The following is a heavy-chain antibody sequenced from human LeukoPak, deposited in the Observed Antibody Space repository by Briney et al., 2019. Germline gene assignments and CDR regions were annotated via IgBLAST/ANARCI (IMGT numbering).Heavy chain of an antibody. Sequence: GASVKVSCKASGYTFTGYYMHWVRQAPGQGLEWMGWINPNSGGTNYAQKFQGRVTMTRDTSISTAYMELSRLRSDDTAVYYCAVRSRYFDWLSYAFDIWGQGTMVTVSS. CDR2: INPNSGGT. J-gene: IGHJ3*02. CDR3: AVRSRYFDWLSYAFDI. CDR1: GYTFTGYY. D-gene: IGHD3-9*01. V-gene: IGHV1-2*02.